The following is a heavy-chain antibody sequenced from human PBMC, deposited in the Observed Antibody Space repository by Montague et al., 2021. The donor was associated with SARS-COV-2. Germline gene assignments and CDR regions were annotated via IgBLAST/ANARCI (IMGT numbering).Heavy chain of an antibody. V-gene: IGHV4-39*07. Sequence: SETLSLTCTVSGGSINSTTYYWAWIRQPPGKGLEWIGEINHSGSTNYNPSLKSRVTISVDTSKNQFSLKLSSVTAADTAVYYCASGSGCSGGSCYSEYTPYYYYGMDVWGQGTTVTVSS. J-gene: IGHJ6*02. CDR3: ASGSGCSGGSCYSEYTPYYYYGMDV. CDR1: GGSINSTTYY. CDR2: INHSGST. D-gene: IGHD2-15*01.